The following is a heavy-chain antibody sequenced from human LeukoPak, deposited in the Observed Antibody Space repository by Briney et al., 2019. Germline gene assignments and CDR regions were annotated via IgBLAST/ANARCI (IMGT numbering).Heavy chain of an antibody. CDR2: IWYDGSNK. V-gene: IGHV3-33*06. Sequence: PGGSLRLSCAASGFTFSSYGMHWVRQAPGKGLEWVAVIWYDGSNKYYADSVKGRFTISRDNSKNTLYLQMNSLRAEDTAVYYCANHVRRDQPLPFYDAFDIWGQGTMVTVSS. J-gene: IGHJ3*02. CDR3: ANHVRRDQPLPFYDAFDI. D-gene: IGHD2-2*01. CDR1: GFTFSSYG.